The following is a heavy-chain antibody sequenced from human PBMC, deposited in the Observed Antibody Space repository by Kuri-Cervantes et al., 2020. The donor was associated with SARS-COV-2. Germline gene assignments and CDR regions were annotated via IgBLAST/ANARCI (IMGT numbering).Heavy chain of an antibody. J-gene: IGHJ4*02. D-gene: IGHD5-18*01. CDR1: GFTFSSYA. CDR3: AKPPGAPGYSYGDDDY. CDR2: ISGSGGST. Sequence: GESLKISCAASGFTFSSYAMSWVRQAPGKGLEWVSAISGSGGSTYYADSVKGRFTISRDNSKNTLYLQMNSLRAEDMAVYYCAKPPGAPGYSYGDDDYWGQGTLVTVSS. V-gene: IGHV3-23*01.